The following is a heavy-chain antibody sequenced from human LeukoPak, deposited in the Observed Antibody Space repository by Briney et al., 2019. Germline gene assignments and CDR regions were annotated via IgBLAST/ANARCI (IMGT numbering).Heavy chain of an antibody. CDR3: PRGSEYYYDSSGYYWSWFDP. Sequence: SETLSLTCTVSGGSISSYYWSWIRQPPGKGLEWIGYIYTSGSTNYNPSLKSRVTIPVDTSKNQFSLKLSSVTAADTAVYYCPRGSEYYYDSSGYYWSWFDPWGQGTLVTVSS. CDR1: GGSISSYY. CDR2: IYTSGST. D-gene: IGHD3-22*01. J-gene: IGHJ5*02. V-gene: IGHV4-4*09.